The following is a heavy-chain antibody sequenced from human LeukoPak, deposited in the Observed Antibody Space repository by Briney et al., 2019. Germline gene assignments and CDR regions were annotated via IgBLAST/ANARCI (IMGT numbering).Heavy chain of an antibody. CDR1: GYTFTNYY. D-gene: IGHD6-13*01. CDR3: ARGQMWSNSWFDY. J-gene: IGHJ4*02. Sequence: ASVKVSCKASGYTFTNYYVHWVRQAPGQGLEWMGIINPSGGSTSYAQKFQGRVTMTRDTSASTVYMEVSSLRSEDTAVYYCARGQMWSNSWFDYWGQGTLVTVSS. CDR2: INPSGGST. V-gene: IGHV1-46*01.